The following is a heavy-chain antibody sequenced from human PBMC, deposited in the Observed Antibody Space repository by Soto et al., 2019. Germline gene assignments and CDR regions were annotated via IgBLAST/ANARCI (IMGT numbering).Heavy chain of an antibody. CDR1: VASISGFY. D-gene: IGHD1-1*01. Sequence: PSETLSITCTFSVASISGFYWSWIRKSAGKGLEWVGRIYATGTTDYNPSLKSRVMMSVDTSKKQFSLKLRSVTAADTAVYYCVRDGTKTLRDWFDPWGQGISVTVSS. CDR2: IYATGTT. V-gene: IGHV4-4*07. CDR3: VRDGTKTLRDWFDP. J-gene: IGHJ5*02.